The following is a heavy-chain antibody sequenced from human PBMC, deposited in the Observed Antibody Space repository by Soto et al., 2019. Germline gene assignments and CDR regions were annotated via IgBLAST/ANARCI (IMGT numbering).Heavy chain of an antibody. CDR2: IIPIFGTA. J-gene: IGHJ6*02. Sequence: QVQLVQSGAEVKKPGSSVKVSCKASGGTFSSYAISWVRQAPGQGLEWMGGIIPIFGTANYAQKFQGRVTSTSNESTSSGYMEVSSVRSEDTAVYYCARHVPSAGYYYGMDVWGQGTTVTVSS. V-gene: IGHV1-69*05. CDR3: ARHVPSAGYYYGMDV. CDR1: GGTFSSYA. D-gene: IGHD2-2*01.